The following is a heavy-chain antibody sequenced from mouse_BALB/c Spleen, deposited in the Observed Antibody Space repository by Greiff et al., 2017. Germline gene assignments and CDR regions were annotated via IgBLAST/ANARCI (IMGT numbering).Heavy chain of an antibody. Sequence: EVQVVESGGGLVQPGGSRKLSCAASGFTFSSFGMHWVRQAPEKGLEWVAYISSGSSTIYYADTVKGRFTISRDNPKNTLFLQMTSLRSEDTAMYYCASRGLLRAMDYWGQGTSVTVSS. CDR2: ISSGSSTI. V-gene: IGHV5-17*02. J-gene: IGHJ4*01. CDR3: ASRGLLRAMDY. CDR1: GFTFSSFG. D-gene: IGHD2-3*01.